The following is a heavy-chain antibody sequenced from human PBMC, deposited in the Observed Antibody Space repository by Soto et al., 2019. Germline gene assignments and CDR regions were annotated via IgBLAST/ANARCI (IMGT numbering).Heavy chain of an antibody. CDR1: GFTFSSYS. J-gene: IGHJ6*03. Sequence: EVQLVESGGGLVKPGGSLRLSCAASGFTFSSYSMNWVRQAPGKGLEWVSSISSSSSYIYYADSVKGRFTISRDNAKNSLYLQMNSLRAEDTAVYYCARDPEGSDFWSGYYYYYYMDVWGKGTTVTVSS. CDR2: ISSSSSYI. CDR3: ARDPEGSDFWSGYYYYYYMDV. V-gene: IGHV3-21*01. D-gene: IGHD3-3*01.